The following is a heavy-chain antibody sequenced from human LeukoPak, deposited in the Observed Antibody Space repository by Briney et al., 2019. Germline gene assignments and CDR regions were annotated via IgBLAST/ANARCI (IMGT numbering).Heavy chain of an antibody. D-gene: IGHD2-2*01. CDR1: GGSFSTYY. CDR2: VTHSGRT. Sequence: SETLSLTCAVYGGSFSTYYWSWIRQPPGKGLEWIGEVTHSGRTNYNPSLRSRVTISVDMSKHQFSLKLISVTAADTAVYYCARGPRIVPANDGYYYMDVWGKGTTVTASS. CDR3: ARGPRIVPANDGYYYMDV. V-gene: IGHV4-34*01. J-gene: IGHJ6*03.